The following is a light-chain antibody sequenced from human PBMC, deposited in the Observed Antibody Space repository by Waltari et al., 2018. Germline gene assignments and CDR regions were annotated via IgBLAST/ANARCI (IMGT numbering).Light chain of an antibody. Sequence: QSVLTQPPSVSGAPGQRVAISCAGSSSNIGAGYDLHWYQQVPGTAPKLLIYGDNKRPSGVPDRRSGSKSGTSGSLAISGLQAEDEADYYCQSYDSSVSGWVFGGGTKLTVL. J-gene: IGLJ3*02. CDR3: QSYDSSVSGWV. CDR2: GDN. CDR1: SSNIGAGYD. V-gene: IGLV1-40*01.